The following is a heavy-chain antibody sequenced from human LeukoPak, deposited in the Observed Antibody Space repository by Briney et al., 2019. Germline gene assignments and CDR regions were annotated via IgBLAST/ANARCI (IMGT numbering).Heavy chain of an antibody. CDR2: VSGTGGST. CDR3: ARDGYYYDSSGYYDYYFDY. D-gene: IGHD3-22*01. J-gene: IGHJ4*02. V-gene: IGHV3-23*01. CDR1: GFTFINYP. Sequence: PGGSLRLSCAVSGFTFINYPMSWVRQAPGKGLEWVSAVSGTGGSTYYADSVKGRFTISRDNSKNTLYLQMNSLRAEDTAVYYCARDGYYYDSSGYYDYYFDYWGQGTLVTVSS.